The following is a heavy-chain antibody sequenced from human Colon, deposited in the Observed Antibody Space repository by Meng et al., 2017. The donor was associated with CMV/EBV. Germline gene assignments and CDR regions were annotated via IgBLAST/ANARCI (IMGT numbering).Heavy chain of an antibody. CDR3: ARDPFQAHLLDDFLDS. V-gene: IGHV3-7*01. D-gene: IGHD3-3*01. Sequence: GESLKISCAASGFTSSNYWMTWVRQAPGKGLEWVANIKQNGRETSYADSVKGRFSISRDDAKNSLFLQMNSLRPEDTAVYYCARDPFQAHLLDDFLDSWGQGTLVTVSS. CDR1: GFTSSNYW. J-gene: IGHJ4*02. CDR2: IKQNGRET.